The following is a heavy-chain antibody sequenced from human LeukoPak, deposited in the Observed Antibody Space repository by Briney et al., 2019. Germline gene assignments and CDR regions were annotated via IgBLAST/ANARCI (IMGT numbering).Heavy chain of an antibody. D-gene: IGHD3-10*01. CDR1: GYSFTNYW. CDR3: ARTYGSGSYNFDY. Sequence: GESLKISCKGSGYSFTNYWIGWVRQMPGKGLEGMGIIYPGDSDTTYSPSFQGQVTISADKSISTAYLQWSSLKASDTVMYYCARTYGSGSYNFDYWGQGTLVTVSS. J-gene: IGHJ4*02. V-gene: IGHV5-51*01. CDR2: IYPGDSDT.